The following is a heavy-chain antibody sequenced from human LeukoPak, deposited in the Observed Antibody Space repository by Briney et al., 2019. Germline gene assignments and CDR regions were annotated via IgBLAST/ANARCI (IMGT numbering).Heavy chain of an antibody. CDR3: AKLPYYDILTGYYYFDY. Sequence: GGSLRLSCAASGFTFSSYSMNWVRQAPGKGLEWVSSISSSSSYIYYADSVKGRFTISRDNAKNSLYLQMNSLRAEDTAVYYCAKLPYYDILTGYYYFDYWGQGTLVTVSS. J-gene: IGHJ4*02. CDR2: ISSSSSYI. CDR1: GFTFSSYS. D-gene: IGHD3-9*01. V-gene: IGHV3-21*04.